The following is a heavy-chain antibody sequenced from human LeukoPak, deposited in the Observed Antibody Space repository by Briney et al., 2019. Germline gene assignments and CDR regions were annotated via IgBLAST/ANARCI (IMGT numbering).Heavy chain of an antibody. CDR3: ARGYYGSGSYEGYMDV. D-gene: IGHD3-10*01. CDR1: GFTFSSYS. J-gene: IGHJ6*03. CDR2: ISSSSSYI. Sequence: GGSLRLSCAASGFTFSSYSMNWVRQAPGKGLEWVSSISSSSSYIYYADSVKGRFTISRDNAKNSLYLQMNSLRAEDTAVYYCARGYYGSGSYEGYMDVWGKGTTVTISS. V-gene: IGHV3-21*01.